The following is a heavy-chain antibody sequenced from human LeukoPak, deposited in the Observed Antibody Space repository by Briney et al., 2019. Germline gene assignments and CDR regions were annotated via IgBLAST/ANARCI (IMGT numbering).Heavy chain of an antibody. CDR1: GDSISMGGYF. CDR2: SYGSS. V-gene: IGHV4-31*03. Sequence: PSETLSLTCTVSGDSISMGGYFWSWIRQHPGQGLEWIGYSYGSSNYNPSLKNRVTISVDTSKNQFSLKLSSVTAADTAVYYCARYYYDSSGYGTYNWFDPWGQGTLVTVSS. CDR3: ARYYYDSSGYGTYNWFDP. D-gene: IGHD3-22*01. J-gene: IGHJ5*02.